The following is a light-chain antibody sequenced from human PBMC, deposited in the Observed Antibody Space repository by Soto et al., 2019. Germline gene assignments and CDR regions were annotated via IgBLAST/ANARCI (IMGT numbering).Light chain of an antibody. V-gene: IGLV2-11*01. CDR1: NNDIGGFPY. Sequence: QSALTQPRSVSGSPGQSVTISCTGTNNDIGGFPYVSWYQQVPGKAPKLMISAVTQRPSGVPDRFSGSKSGNTASLTISGAQGGGGAYYFCCSYTASDLWVFGGGTQLTVL. J-gene: IGLJ3*02. CDR2: AVT. CDR3: CSYTASDLWV.